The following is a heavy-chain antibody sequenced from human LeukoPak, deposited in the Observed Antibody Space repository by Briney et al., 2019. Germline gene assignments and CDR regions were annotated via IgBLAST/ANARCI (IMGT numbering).Heavy chain of an antibody. J-gene: IGHJ5*02. CDR1: GFTFHDYY. Sequence: GGSLRLSCAASGFTFHDYYMSWIRQAPGKELEWLSYINIDGTNTHYADSVKGRFTISRDNAKKSLYLEMNNLRAEDTAVYYCATDGAGFDTWGQGVMVTVSS. CDR3: ATDGAGFDT. CDR2: INIDGTNT. V-gene: IGHV3-11*01. D-gene: IGHD1-26*01.